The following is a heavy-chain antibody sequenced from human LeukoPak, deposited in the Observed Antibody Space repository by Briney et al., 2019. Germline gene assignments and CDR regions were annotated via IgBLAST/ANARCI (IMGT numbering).Heavy chain of an antibody. V-gene: IGHV1-69*13. CDR3: ATPRMEYYGSGIHYSYYYLDV. D-gene: IGHD3-10*01. Sequence: GASVKVSCKASGGAFTRAAVSWVRQAPGQGLEWMGGVIPHSGIADYAQKFQGRVTLTADASTSTAYMELNSLTSEDTAVYYCATPRMEYYGSGIHYSYYYLDVWGSGTAVTVSS. CDR2: VIPHSGIA. J-gene: IGHJ6*03. CDR1: GGAFTRAA.